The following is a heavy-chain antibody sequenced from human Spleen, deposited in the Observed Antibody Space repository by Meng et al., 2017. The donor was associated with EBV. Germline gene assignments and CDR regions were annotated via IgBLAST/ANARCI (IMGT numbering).Heavy chain of an antibody. CDR1: GYPFTSHD. J-gene: IGHJ5*02. V-gene: IGHV1-8*01. CDR2: MNPNNGDT. CDR3: ARDVLGGDCFS. Sequence: QVQLVQSGADVRKPVASVKVSCKASGYPFTSHDINWVRQAPGQGLEWMGWMNPNNGDTGYAQKFQGRVTMTRDTSINTAYMELSSLRSDDTAVYYCARDVLGGDCFSWGQGTLVTVSS. D-gene: IGHD2-21*02.